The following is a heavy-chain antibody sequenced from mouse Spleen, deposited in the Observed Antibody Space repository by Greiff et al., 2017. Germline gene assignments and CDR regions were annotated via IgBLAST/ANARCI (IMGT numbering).Heavy chain of an antibody. J-gene: IGHJ2*01. CDR1: GFTFSSYT. CDR2: ISSGGSYT. CDR3: ARPQLGGYFDY. V-gene: IGHV5-6*03. D-gene: IGHD4-1*02. Sequence: EVKLVESGGGLVKPGGSLKLSCAASGFTFSSYTMSWVRQTPDKRLEWVATISSGGSYTYYPDSVKGRFTISRDNAKNTLYLQMSSLKSEDTAMYYCARPQLGGYFDYWGQGTTLTVSS.